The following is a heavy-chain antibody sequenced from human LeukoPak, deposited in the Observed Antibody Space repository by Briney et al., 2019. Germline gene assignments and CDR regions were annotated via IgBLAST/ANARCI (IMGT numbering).Heavy chain of an antibody. CDR3: ARDPIAVAGTGFDY. V-gene: IGHV4-39*07. CDR1: GGSISSSSYY. D-gene: IGHD6-19*01. CDR2: IYYSGST. J-gene: IGHJ4*02. Sequence: PSETLSLTCTVSGGSISSSSYYWGWIRQPPGKGLEWIGSIYYSGSTYYNPSLKSRVTISVCTSKNQFSLKLSSVTAADTAVYXXARDPIAVAGTGFDYWGQGTLVTVSS.